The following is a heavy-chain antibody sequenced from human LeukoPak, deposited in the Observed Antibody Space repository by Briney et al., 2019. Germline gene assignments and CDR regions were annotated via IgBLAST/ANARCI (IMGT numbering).Heavy chain of an antibody. J-gene: IGHJ6*02. CDR1: GFTFSSYA. CDR3: ARGSHYDFWSGYYSYYYYGMDV. V-gene: IGHV3-23*01. D-gene: IGHD3-3*01. Sequence: GGSLRLSCAASGFTFSSYAVSWVRQAPGKGLEWVSAISGSGGSTYYADSVKGRFTISRDNSKNTLYLQMNSLRAEDTAVYYCARGSHYDFWSGYYSYYYYGMDVWGQGTTVTVSS. CDR2: ISGSGGST.